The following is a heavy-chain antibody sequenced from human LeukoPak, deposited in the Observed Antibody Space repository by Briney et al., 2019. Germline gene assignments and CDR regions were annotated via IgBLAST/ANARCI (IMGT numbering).Heavy chain of an antibody. V-gene: IGHV4-4*02. Sequence: LETLSLTCAVSGASISSSNWWSWVRQSPGKGLEWIGEIYHSGSTNYNPSLKSRVSISLDKSKNQISLRLSSVTVADTAMYYCARDNPGGSFGDYDYWGQGTLVTVSS. J-gene: IGHJ4*02. D-gene: IGHD4-17*01. CDR1: GASISSSNW. CDR2: IYHSGST. CDR3: ARDNPGGSFGDYDY.